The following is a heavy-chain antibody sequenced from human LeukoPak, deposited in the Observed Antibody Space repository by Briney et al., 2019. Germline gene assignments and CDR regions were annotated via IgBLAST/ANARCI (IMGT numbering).Heavy chain of an antibody. Sequence: GGSLRPSCAASGFSFSKYWMSWVRQAPGKGLEWVANIKQDGSEKYYVDSVKGQFTISRDNAKNSLFLQMNSLRGEDTAVYYCARDGATFSGYDWFYYMDVWGKGTTVTVSS. V-gene: IGHV3-7*01. J-gene: IGHJ6*03. CDR1: GFSFSKYW. CDR2: IKQDGSEK. D-gene: IGHD5-12*01. CDR3: ARDGATFSGYDWFYYMDV.